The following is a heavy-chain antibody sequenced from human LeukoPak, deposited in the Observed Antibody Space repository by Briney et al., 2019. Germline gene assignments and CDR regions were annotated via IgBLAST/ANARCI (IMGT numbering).Heavy chain of an antibody. Sequence: PGGSLRLSCAASGFPFNSHHMNWVRQAPGKGLEWVSSISSSSSYIYYADSVKGRFTISRDNAKNSLYLQMNSLRAEDTAVYYCARGLGAVAGGGNWGQGTLVTVSS. D-gene: IGHD6-19*01. CDR2: ISSSSSYI. V-gene: IGHV3-21*01. CDR1: GFPFNSHH. CDR3: ARGLGAVAGGGN. J-gene: IGHJ4*02.